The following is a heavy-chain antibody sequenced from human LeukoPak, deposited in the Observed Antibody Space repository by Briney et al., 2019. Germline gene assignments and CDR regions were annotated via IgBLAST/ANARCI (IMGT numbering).Heavy chain of an antibody. Sequence: SETLSLTCTVSGGSLRTYYWSWIRQPPGKGLEWIGYIYYSGSTNYNPSLKSQVTISVDTSNNQFSLKLSSVTAADTAVYYCARHPSAVAGKTFDCWGQGTLVTVSS. CDR3: ARHPSAVAGKTFDC. CDR1: GGSLRTYY. V-gene: IGHV4-59*08. D-gene: IGHD6-19*01. J-gene: IGHJ4*02. CDR2: IYYSGST.